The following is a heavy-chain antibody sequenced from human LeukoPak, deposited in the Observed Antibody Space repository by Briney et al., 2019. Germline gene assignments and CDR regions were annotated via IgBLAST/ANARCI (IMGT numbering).Heavy chain of an antibody. V-gene: IGHV1-69*04. CDR1: GGTFSSYA. CDR2: IIPILGIA. Sequence: GASVKVSCKASGGTFSSYAISWVRQAPGQGLEWMGRIIPILGIANYAQKFQGRVTITADKSTSTAYMELSSLRSDDTAVYYCAREALGEINWGQGTLVTVSS. CDR3: AREALGEIN. J-gene: IGHJ4*02. D-gene: IGHD3-16*01.